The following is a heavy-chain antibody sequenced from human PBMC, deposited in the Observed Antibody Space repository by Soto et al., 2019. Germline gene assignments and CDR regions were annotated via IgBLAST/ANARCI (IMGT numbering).Heavy chain of an antibody. J-gene: IGHJ5*02. CDR3: ARGPPFLP. CDR1: GGSISSGGYS. CDR2: INHSAST. V-gene: IGHV4-30-2*01. D-gene: IGHD3-3*02. Sequence: QLQLQESGSGLVKPSQTLSLTCTVSGGSISSGGYSWSWIRQPPGKGLEWIGYINHSASTSYNPSLKRRVTISVDWSKNQFSLQLSSVTAADTAVYDCARGPPFLPWGQGTLVTVSS.